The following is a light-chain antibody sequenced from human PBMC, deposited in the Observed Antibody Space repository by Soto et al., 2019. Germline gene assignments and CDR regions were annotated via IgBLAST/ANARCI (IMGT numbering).Light chain of an antibody. V-gene: IGKV1-39*01. CDR2: AAS. J-gene: IGKJ1*01. CDR1: QSIDSY. Sequence: DIQMPQSPSSLSASVGNRVTITCRASQSIDSYVNWYQQKPGKAPKLLIYAASTLQSGVPSRFSGSGSGTDLTLTISTLQPEDFTTQYCQQSYSSPRTFGQGTKVDIK. CDR3: QQSYSSPRT.